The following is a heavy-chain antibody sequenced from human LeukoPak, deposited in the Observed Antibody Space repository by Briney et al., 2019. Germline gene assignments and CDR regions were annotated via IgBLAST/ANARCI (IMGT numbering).Heavy chain of an antibody. CDR3: ARDYFGAGILDY. Sequence: GGSPRLSCAASGFPLQSYRVQWGPQAPGEGLVWVSRINSDGSSTNYADSVKGRFTISRDNAKNSLYLQMNSLRAEDTAVYYCARDYFGAGILDYWGQGTLVSVSS. CDR2: INSDGSST. D-gene: IGHD3-10*01. V-gene: IGHV3-74*01. J-gene: IGHJ4*02. CDR1: GFPLQSYR.